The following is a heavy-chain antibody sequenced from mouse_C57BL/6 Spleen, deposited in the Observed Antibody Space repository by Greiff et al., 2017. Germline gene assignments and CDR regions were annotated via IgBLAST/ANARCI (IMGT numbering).Heavy chain of an antibody. J-gene: IGHJ4*01. CDR3: ARWYDYGYAMDY. V-gene: IGHV1-26*01. CDR1: GYTFTDYY. Sequence: EVKLMESGPELVKPGASVKISCKASGYTFTDYYMNWVKQSHGKSLEWIGDINPNNGGTSYNQKFKGKATLTVDKSSSTAYMALRSLTSEDSAVYYCARWYDYGYAMDYWGQGTSVTVSS. D-gene: IGHD2-4*01. CDR2: INPNNGGT.